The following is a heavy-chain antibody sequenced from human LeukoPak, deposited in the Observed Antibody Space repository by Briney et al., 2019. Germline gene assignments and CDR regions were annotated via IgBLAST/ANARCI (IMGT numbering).Heavy chain of an antibody. CDR2: ISAYNGNT. J-gene: IGHJ4*02. V-gene: IGHV1-18*01. CDR3: ARQVYSSSWSYYFDY. Sequence: GASVKVSCKASGYTFTSYGISWVRQAPGQGLEWMGWISAYNGNTNYAQKLQGRVTMTTDTSTSTAYMELRSLRSDDTAVYYCARQVYSSSWSYYFDYWGQGILVTVSS. CDR1: GYTFTSYG. D-gene: IGHD6-13*01.